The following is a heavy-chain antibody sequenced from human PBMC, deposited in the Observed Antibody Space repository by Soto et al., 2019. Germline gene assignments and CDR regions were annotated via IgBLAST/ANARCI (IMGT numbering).Heavy chain of an antibody. V-gene: IGHV3-21*01. CDR2: ISTTSTYI. CDR3: ARDGIVGTTDFFDY. Sequence: KPGGSLRLSCAGSGFIFSGYSMNWVRQAPGKGLEWVSSISTTSTYIYYADSVKGRFTVSRDNAKNSLYLQMTGLRPEDTAMYYCARDGIVGTTDFFDYWGQGTLVTVSS. D-gene: IGHD1-26*01. J-gene: IGHJ4*02. CDR1: GFIFSGYS.